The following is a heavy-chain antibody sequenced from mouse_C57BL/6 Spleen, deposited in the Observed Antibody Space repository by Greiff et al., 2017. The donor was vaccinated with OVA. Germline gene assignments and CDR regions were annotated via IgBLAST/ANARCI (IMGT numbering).Heavy chain of an antibody. CDR3: ARGTTVVEPWFAY. CDR2: INPNNGGT. V-gene: IGHV1-22*01. Sequence: SGPELVKPGASVKMSCKASGYTFTDYNMHWVKQSHGKSLEWIGYINPNNGGTSYNQKFKGKATLTVNKSSSTAYMELRSLTSEDSAVYYCARGTTVVEPWFAYWGQGTLVTVSA. D-gene: IGHD1-1*01. CDR1: GYTFTDYN. J-gene: IGHJ3*01.